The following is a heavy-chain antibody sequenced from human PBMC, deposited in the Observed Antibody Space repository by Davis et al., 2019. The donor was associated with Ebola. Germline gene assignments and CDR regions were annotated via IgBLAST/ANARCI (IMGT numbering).Heavy chain of an antibody. Sequence: PGGSLRLSCVASEFTFRSYWFHWVRQAPGKGLEWVSRIDTDGSTTNYADSVRGRFTISRDNAKNTLFLQMNRLRADDTAVYYCARDVGGRAGYWGQGTLVTVSS. CDR1: EFTFRSYW. CDR3: ARDVGGRAGY. J-gene: IGHJ4*02. CDR2: IDTDGSTT. V-gene: IGHV3-74*01.